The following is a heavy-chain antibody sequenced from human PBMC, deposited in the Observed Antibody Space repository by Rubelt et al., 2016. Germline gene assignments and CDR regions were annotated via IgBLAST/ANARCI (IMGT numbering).Heavy chain of an antibody. CDR1: GFSLSASGVG. Sequence: QITLKESGPTLVKPTETLTLTCTCSGFSLSASGVGVGWIRQPPGKALEWLALTYWNDDNRYSPSLKSRLTITQDTSKNQVVLTMTNMYPGDTATYYCAHRQAGGGSYYNDWGHGTLVTVSS. CDR2: TYWNDDN. D-gene: IGHD1-26*01. V-gene: IGHV2-5*01. J-gene: IGHJ4*01. CDR3: AHRQAGGGSYYND.